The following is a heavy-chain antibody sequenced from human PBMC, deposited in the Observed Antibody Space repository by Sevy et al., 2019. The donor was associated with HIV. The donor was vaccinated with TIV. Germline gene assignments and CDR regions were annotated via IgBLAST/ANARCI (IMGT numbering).Heavy chain of an antibody. V-gene: IGHV3-21*01. CDR2: ISSSSSYI. CDR1: GFTFSSYS. CDR3: ARGFLYGSGSNGYYYYGMDV. Sequence: GGSLRLSCAASGFTFSSYSMNWVRQAPGKGLEWVSSISSSSSYIYYADSVKGRFTISRDNAKNSLYLQMNSLRAEDTAVYYCARGFLYGSGSNGYYYYGMDVWGQGTTVTVSS. D-gene: IGHD3-10*01. J-gene: IGHJ6*02.